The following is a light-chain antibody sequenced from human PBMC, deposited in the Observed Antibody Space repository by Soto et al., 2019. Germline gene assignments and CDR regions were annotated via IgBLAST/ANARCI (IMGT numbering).Light chain of an antibody. V-gene: IGKV3-15*01. CDR2: GAS. CDR1: QSVSSN. J-gene: IGKJ1*01. Sequence: DIVLTQSPGTLSLSPGERATLSCRASQSVSSNLAWYQQKPGQAPRLLIYGASTRATGIPARFGGSGSGTEFTLTISSLQSEDFAVYYCQQYNNWPRTFGQGTKVDIK. CDR3: QQYNNWPRT.